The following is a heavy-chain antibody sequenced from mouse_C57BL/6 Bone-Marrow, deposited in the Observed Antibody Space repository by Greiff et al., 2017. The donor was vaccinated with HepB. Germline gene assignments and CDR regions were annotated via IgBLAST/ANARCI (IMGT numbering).Heavy chain of an antibody. CDR1: GFNIKDDY. V-gene: IGHV14-4*01. J-gene: IGHJ3*01. D-gene: IGHD3-2*02. CDR2: IDPENGDT. CDR3: TTLQLTPEFAY. Sequence: EVQLQQSGAELVRPGASVKLSCTASGFNIKDDYMHWVKQRPEQGLEWIGLIDPENGDTEYASKFQGKATITADTSSNTAYLQLSSLTSEDTAVYYCTTLQLTPEFAYWGQGTLVTVSA.